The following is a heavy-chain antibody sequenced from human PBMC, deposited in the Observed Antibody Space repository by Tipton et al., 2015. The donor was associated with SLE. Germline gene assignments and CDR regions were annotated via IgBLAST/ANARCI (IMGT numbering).Heavy chain of an antibody. CDR3: ARDLGDSSGYSMWFDP. CDR2: IYYSGST. Sequence: TLSLTCTVSGGSISSSSYYWGRIRQPPGKGLEWIGYIYYSGSTNYNPSLKSRVTISVDTSKNQFSLKLSSVTAADAAVYYCARDLGDSSGYSMWFDPWGQGTLVTVSS. D-gene: IGHD3-22*01. CDR1: GGSISSSSYY. J-gene: IGHJ5*02. V-gene: IGHV4-61*01.